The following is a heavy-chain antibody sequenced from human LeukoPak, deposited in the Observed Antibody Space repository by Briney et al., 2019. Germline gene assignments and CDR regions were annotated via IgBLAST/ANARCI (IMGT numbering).Heavy chain of an antibody. Sequence: GTSLRLSCAASGFTFSNSAMHWVRQSPGKGLEWVAVISYDGTKKYYAVSVQGRFTISRDTSKNTLYLQMNSLRAEDTAVYYCASSMILYRTHFDYWGQGTLVTVSS. D-gene: IGHD3-16*01. V-gene: IGHV3-30-3*01. J-gene: IGHJ4*02. CDR2: ISYDGTKK. CDR3: ASSMILYRTHFDY. CDR1: GFTFSNSA.